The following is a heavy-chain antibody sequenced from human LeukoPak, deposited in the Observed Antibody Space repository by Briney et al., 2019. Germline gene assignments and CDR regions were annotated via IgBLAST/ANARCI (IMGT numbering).Heavy chain of an antibody. J-gene: IGHJ4*02. CDR3: ARGFCRRIYYHFDY. V-gene: IGHV4-59*12. CDR1: GGSLSSYY. D-gene: IGHD5-12*01. CDR2: IYYSGST. Sequence: SETLSLTCTVSGGSLSSYYWSWIRQPPGKGLEWIGYIYYSGSTNYNPSLKSRVTISVDTSKNQFSLKLSSVTAADTAVYYCARGFCRRIYYHFDYWGQGTLVTVSS.